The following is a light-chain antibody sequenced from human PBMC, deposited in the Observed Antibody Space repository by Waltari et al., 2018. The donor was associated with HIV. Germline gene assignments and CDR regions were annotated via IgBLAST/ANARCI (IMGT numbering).Light chain of an antibody. J-gene: IGKJ3*01. V-gene: IGKV4-1*01. CDR2: WAS. Sequence: DIVMTQSPDSLAVSLGARAPINCKSSQSVFSNSNNKNYLAWYQQKPVQPPKLLIYWASTRASGVPDRFSGGGSETDFTLTISSLQAEDVAVYFCQQFYTTPLTFGPGTKVDIK. CDR3: QQFYTTPLT. CDR1: QSVFSNSNNKNY.